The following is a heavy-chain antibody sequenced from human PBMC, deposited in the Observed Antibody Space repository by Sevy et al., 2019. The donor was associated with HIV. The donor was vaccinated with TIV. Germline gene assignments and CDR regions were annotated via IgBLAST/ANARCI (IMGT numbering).Heavy chain of an antibody. D-gene: IGHD3-22*01. CDR1: GFTFSDDY. CDR3: ARDYYDSSGYYKYFQH. Sequence: GGSLRLSCAASGFTFSDDYMSWIRQAPGKGLEWVSYISSSGSTIYYADSVKGRFTISRDNAKNSLYLQMNSLRAEDTAVYYCARDYYDSSGYYKYFQHWGQGTLVTVSS. CDR2: ISSSGSTI. V-gene: IGHV3-11*01. J-gene: IGHJ1*01.